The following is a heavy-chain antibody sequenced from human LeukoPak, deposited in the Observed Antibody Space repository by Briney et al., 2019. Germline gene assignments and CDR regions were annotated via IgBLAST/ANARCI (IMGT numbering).Heavy chain of an antibody. V-gene: IGHV1-18*01. D-gene: IGHD3-22*01. J-gene: IGHJ5*01. CDR1: TSR. Sequence: ASVKVSCKATSRISLVRQAPGQGLAWMGWIGTYGGDTYYAQKFQGRTTVTTDTSTSTVCMELRNLRSDDTAVYYCVRDLWNFYDDSGYNRDFDSWGQGTLVIVSS. CDR2: IGTYGGDT. CDR3: VRDLWNFYDDSGYNRDFDS.